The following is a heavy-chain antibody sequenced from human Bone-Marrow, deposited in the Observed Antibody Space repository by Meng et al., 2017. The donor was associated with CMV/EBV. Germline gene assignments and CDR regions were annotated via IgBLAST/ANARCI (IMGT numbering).Heavy chain of an antibody. CDR1: GFTFSSYA. J-gene: IGHJ4*02. V-gene: IGHV3-23*01. CDR3: ARARSPTHFDY. CDR2: ISGSGGST. Sequence: ESLKISCAASGFTFSSYAMSWVRQAPGKGLEWVSAISGSGGSTYSIGSVKGRFIISREDAKNSVYLQMNGLRDGDTGLYYCARARSPTHFDYWGQGALVTVSS.